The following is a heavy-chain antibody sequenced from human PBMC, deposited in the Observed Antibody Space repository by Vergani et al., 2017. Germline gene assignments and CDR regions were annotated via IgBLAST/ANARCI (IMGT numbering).Heavy chain of an antibody. CDR2: VYTSGMT. CDR3: ARELSYYDILTGHSYTRRQRYYFDY. D-gene: IGHD3-9*01. Sequence: QVQLQESGPGLVKPSETLSLTCTVSGGSINTGAYYWSWIRQPAGKGLEWIGRVYTSGMTNYNPSLKSRVTILVDRSKSQLSLKLTSVTAGDTAVYFCARELSYYDILTGHSYTRRQRYYFDYWGQGTLVTVSS. V-gene: IGHV4-61*02. J-gene: IGHJ4*02. CDR1: GGSINTGAYY.